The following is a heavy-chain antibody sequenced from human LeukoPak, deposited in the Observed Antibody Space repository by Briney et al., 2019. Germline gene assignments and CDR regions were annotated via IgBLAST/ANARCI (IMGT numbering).Heavy chain of an antibody. CDR2: IKQDGTET. CDR1: GFSLSSYW. CDR3: AGGTGFLFDT. D-gene: IGHD3/OR15-3a*01. Sequence: GRSLRLSCAASGFSLSSYWMNWVSQGPGNGLEWVAKIKQDGTETDYVDSVKGRFTISRDKAKNSLYLQMNSLRADDTAVYYCAGGTGFLFDTWGQGTLVAVSS. J-gene: IGHJ4*02. V-gene: IGHV3-7*03.